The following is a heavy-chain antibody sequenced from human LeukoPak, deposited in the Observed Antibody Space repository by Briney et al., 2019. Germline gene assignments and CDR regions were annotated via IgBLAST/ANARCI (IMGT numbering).Heavy chain of an antibody. J-gene: IGHJ2*01. D-gene: IGHD3-10*01. CDR3: AKGFGPMDDWYFDL. V-gene: IGHV3-9*03. CDR1: GFTFDDYA. CDR2: ISWNSGSI. Sequence: GGSLRLSCAGSGFTFDDYAMHWVRQAPGKGLEWVSGISWNSGSIGYADSVKGRFTISRDNAKNSVYLQMNSLRAEDMALYYCAKGFGPMDDWYFDLWGRGTLVTVSS.